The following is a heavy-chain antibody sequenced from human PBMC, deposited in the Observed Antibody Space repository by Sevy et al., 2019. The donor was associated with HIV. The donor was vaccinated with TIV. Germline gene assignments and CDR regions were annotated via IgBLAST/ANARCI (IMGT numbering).Heavy chain of an antibody. CDR1: GFTFSSYS. CDR2: ISGLSNYI. Sequence: GGSLRLSCAASGFTFSSYSFHWVRQAPGKGLEWVSSISGLSNYIYYSDSMKGRFTISRDNAKNSLYLHMSSLRADDTAVYYCARAGNGPYFDYWGQGTLVTVSS. V-gene: IGHV3-21*01. J-gene: IGHJ4*02. CDR3: ARAGNGPYFDY.